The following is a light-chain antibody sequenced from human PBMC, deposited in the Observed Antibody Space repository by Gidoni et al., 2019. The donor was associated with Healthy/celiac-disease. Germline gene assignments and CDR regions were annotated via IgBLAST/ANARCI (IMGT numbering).Light chain of an antibody. CDR2: AAS. Sequence: DIQMTQSPSSLSASVGDRVTITCRASQSISSYLHWYQQKPGKAPQLLIYAASSLPSGVPSRFSGSGSVTDFTLTISSLQPEYFATYYGQQSYSTPWTFGQGTKVEIK. V-gene: IGKV1-39*01. J-gene: IGKJ1*01. CDR3: QQSYSTPWT. CDR1: QSISSY.